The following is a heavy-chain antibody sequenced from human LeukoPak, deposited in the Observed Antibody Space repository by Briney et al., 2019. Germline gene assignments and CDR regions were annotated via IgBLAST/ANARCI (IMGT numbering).Heavy chain of an antibody. Sequence: PSEALSCTWAVSGGYSRSYYGNWIRQHPGKGLEWIGYIYYSGSTNYNPSLKSRVTISVDTSKNQFSLKLNSVTAADTAVYYCARSGGYSSSWSLWGQGTLVTVSS. J-gene: IGHJ4*02. CDR2: IYYSGST. V-gene: IGHV4-59*01. D-gene: IGHD6-13*01. CDR3: ARSGGYSSSWSL. CDR1: GGYSRSYY.